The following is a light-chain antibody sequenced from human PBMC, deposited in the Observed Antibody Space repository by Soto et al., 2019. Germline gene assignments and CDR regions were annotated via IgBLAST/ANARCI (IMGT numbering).Light chain of an antibody. CDR2: AAS. V-gene: IGKV1-39*01. CDR3: QQSYNMPWT. J-gene: IGKJ1*01. CDR1: QSISSY. Sequence: DVQMSQPPSSLSASVGDRVTISCRASQSISSYLSWYQQKPGKAPKLLIFAASSLESGVPSRFSGSGSGTDYTLTISRLQPEDFATYHCQQSYNMPWTFGQGTKV.